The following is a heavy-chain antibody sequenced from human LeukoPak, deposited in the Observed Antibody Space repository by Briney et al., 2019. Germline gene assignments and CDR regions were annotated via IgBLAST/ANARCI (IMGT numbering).Heavy chain of an antibody. CDR2: IYYSGST. J-gene: IGHJ3*02. V-gene: IGHV4-59*12. D-gene: IGHD2-21*01. CDR3: AREVWSAFDI. CDR1: GGSISSYY. Sequence: SETLSLTCTVSGGSISSYYWSWIRQPPGKGLEWIGYIYYSGSTNYNPSLKSRVTISVDTSKNQFSLKLSSVTAADTAVYYCAREVWSAFDIWGQGTMVTISS.